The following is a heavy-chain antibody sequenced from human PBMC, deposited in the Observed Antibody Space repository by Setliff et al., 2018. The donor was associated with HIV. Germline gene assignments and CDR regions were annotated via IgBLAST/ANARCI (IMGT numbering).Heavy chain of an antibody. CDR1: GYTFTNYW. J-gene: IGHJ6*03. D-gene: IGHD6-19*01. V-gene: IGHV5-51*01. Sequence: GESLKISCEASGYTFTNYWIGWVRQMPGKGLEWMGIIYPGDSDIIYSPYFQGQVTISADKSITTAYLQWSSLKASDTAIYYCVRHRSAVAGTRIGYCYYMDVWGKGTTVTVSS. CDR2: IYPGDSDI. CDR3: VRHRSAVAGTRIGYCYYMDV.